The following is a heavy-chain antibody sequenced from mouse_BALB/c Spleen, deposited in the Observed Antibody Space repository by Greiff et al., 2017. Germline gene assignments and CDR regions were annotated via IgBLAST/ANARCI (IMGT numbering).Heavy chain of an antibody. V-gene: IGHV3-6*02. D-gene: IGHD1-1*01. CDR3: ARVILRYLYFDV. CDR1: GYSITSGYY. J-gene: IGHJ1*01. Sequence: ESGPGLVKPSQSLSLTCSVTGYSITSGYYWNWIRQFPGNKLEWMGYISYDGSNNYNPSLKNRISITRDTSKNQFFLKLNSVTTEDTATYYCARVILRYLYFDVWGAGTTVTVSS. CDR2: ISYDGSN.